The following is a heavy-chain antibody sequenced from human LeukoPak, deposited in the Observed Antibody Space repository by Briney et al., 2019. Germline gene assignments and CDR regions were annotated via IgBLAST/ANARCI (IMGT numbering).Heavy chain of an antibody. CDR1: GFSFSDYA. Sequence: GGSLRLSCAASGFSFSDYAMHWVRQAPGKGLEWVAVTWYDGRKEYYGDSVKGRFTISRDNSKNTLYLQMNSLRAEDTAVYYCAKGGGSRLITMVRGVSTEFDYWGQGTLVTVSS. CDR3: AKGGGSRLITMVRGVSTEFDY. V-gene: IGHV3-33*06. D-gene: IGHD3-10*01. CDR2: TWYDGRKE. J-gene: IGHJ4*02.